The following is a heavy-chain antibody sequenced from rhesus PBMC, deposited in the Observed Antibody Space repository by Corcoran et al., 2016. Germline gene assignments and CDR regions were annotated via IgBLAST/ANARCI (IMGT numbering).Heavy chain of an antibody. V-gene: IGHV4-122*02. CDR2: ITYCGST. D-gene: IGHD4-23*01. J-gene: IGHJ1*01. CDR3: AREYPVTTRFEF. Sequence: QVQLQESGPGLVKPSETLSLTCAVSGGSISSGYYYWSRIRQPPGKGLEWIGDITYCGSTSYNPSLKSRVTISRDTSKNQFSLKLSSVTAADTAVYYCAREYPVTTRFEFWGQGALVTVSS. CDR1: GGSISSGYYY.